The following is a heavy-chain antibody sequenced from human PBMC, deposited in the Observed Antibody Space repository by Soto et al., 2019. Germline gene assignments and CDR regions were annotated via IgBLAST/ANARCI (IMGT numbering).Heavy chain of an antibody. CDR1: GYTFTSYA. D-gene: IGHD6-13*01. J-gene: IGHJ6*02. CDR2: INPSGGST. V-gene: IGHV1-46*01. CDR3: ARDQAGINYYYYGMDV. Sequence: ASVKVSCKASGYTFTSYAMHWVRQAPGQGLEWMGIINPSGGSTSYAQKFQGRVTMTRDTSTSTVYMELSSLRSEDTAVYYCARDQAGINYYYYGMDVWGQGTTVTVSS.